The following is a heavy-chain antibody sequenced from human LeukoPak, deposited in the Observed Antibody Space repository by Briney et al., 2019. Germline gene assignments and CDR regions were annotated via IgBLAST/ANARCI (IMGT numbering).Heavy chain of an antibody. Sequence: ASVKVSCKASGYTFTGYYMHWVRQAPGQGLEWMGWINPNSGGTNYAQKFQGRVTMTRDTSICTAYMELSRLRSDDTAVYYCARAVGATNNAFDIWGQGTMVTVSS. CDR3: ARAVGATNNAFDI. CDR1: GYTFTGYY. CDR2: INPNSGGT. V-gene: IGHV1-2*02. J-gene: IGHJ3*02. D-gene: IGHD1-26*01.